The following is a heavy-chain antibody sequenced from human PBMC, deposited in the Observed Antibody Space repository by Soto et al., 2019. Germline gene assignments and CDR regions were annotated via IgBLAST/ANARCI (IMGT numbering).Heavy chain of an antibody. J-gene: IGHJ6*03. Sequence: EVQLVESGGGLVQPGGSLRLSCAASGFTVSSKYMSWVRQPPGKGLEWVSLIQSGGLTYYADSVKGSFTISRDTSENTLHLQMDSLRAEDTAVYYCARDDVLCDGGRSYGVTLDVWAKGTTVTVSS. CDR2: IQSGGLT. CDR1: GFTVSSKY. CDR3: ARDDVLCDGGRSYGVTLDV. D-gene: IGHD2-15*01. V-gene: IGHV3-66*01.